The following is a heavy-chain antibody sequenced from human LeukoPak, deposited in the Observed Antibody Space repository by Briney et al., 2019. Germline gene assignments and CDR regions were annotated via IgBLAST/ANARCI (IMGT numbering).Heavy chain of an antibody. CDR3: ARDSLYCSSTSCPIDY. D-gene: IGHD2-2*01. CDR1: GFTFRSHA. J-gene: IGHJ4*02. Sequence: GRSLRLSCAAPGFTFRSHAMHWVRQAPGKGLEWVAVISYDGSNKYYADSVKGRFTISRDNSKNTLYLQMNSLRAEDTAVYYCARDSLYCSSTSCPIDYWGQGTLVTVSS. V-gene: IGHV3-30*04. CDR2: ISYDGSNK.